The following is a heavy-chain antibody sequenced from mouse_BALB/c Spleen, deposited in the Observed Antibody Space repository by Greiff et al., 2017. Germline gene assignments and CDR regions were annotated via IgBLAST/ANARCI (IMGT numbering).Heavy chain of an antibody. V-gene: IGHV14-4*02. CDR2: IDPENGDT. Sequence: EVQLVESGAELVRSGASVKLSCTASGFNIKDYYMHWVKQRPEQGLEWIGWIDPENGDTEYAPKFQGKATMTADTSSNTAYLQLSSLTSEDTAVYYCNAIYYDYDEGYAMDYWGQGTSVTVSS. D-gene: IGHD2-4*01. CDR1: GFNIKDYY. J-gene: IGHJ4*01. CDR3: NAIYYDYDEGYAMDY.